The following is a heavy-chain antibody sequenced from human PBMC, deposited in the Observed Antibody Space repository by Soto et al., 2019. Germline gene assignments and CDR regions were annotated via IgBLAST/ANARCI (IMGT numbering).Heavy chain of an antibody. CDR2: INAGNGNT. Sequence: GASVKVSCKASGYTFTSYGISWVRQAPGQRLEWMGWINAGNGNTKYSQKFQGRVTITRDTSASTAYMELSSLRSEDTAVYYCATQMGEGYFDYWGQGTLVTVSS. CDR1: GYTFTSYG. V-gene: IGHV1-3*01. CDR3: ATQMGEGYFDY. D-gene: IGHD3-16*01. J-gene: IGHJ4*02.